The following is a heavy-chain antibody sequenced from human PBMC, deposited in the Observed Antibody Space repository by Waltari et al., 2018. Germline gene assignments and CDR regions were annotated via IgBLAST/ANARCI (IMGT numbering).Heavy chain of an antibody. CDR3: ASSRFSIGCSS. CDR2: INSDGSDT. D-gene: IGHD6-19*01. CDR1: GFPFGVYW. V-gene: IGHV3-74*01. Sequence: EAQLVQSGGGLVQPGGSLRLSCAASGFPFGVYWMHWVRQAPGKGLVWVARINSDGSDTSYADSVKGRFTISRDNAKNTLYLQMNSLRAEDTAVYYCASSRFSIGCSSWGQGTLATVSS. J-gene: IGHJ5*02.